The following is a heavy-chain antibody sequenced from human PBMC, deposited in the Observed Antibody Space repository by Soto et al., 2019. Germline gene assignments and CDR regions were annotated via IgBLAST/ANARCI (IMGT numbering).Heavy chain of an antibody. D-gene: IGHD6-13*01. J-gene: IGHJ6*02. CDR3: VSWTGSSWYRNYYYYGMDV. Sequence: PSETLSLTCTVSGGSISSSSYYWGWSRQPPGKGLVWIGSIYYSGSTYYNPSLKSRVTISVDTSKNQFSLKLSSVTAADTAVYYCVSWTGSSWYRNYYYYGMDVWGQGTTVTVSS. V-gene: IGHV4-39*01. CDR1: GGSISSSSYY. CDR2: IYYSGST.